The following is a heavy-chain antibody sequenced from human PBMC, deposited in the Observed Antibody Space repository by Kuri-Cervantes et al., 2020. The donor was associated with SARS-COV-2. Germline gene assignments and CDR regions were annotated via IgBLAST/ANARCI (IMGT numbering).Heavy chain of an antibody. J-gene: IGHJ4*02. CDR2: MYHSGST. Sequence: ESLKISCAVSGYSISSGYYWGWIRQSPGKGLEWIGSMYHSGSTTYNPFLKSRVTISVDTSKNQFSLMLTSVTAADTAVYYRARHRVHVYFDYWGQGTLVTVSS. CDR1: GYSISSGYY. D-gene: IGHD1-1*01. CDR3: ARHRVHVYFDY. V-gene: IGHV4-38-2*01.